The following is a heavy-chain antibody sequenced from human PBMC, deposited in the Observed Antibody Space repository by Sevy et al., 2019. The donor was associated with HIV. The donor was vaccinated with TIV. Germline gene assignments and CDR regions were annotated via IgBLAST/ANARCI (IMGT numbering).Heavy chain of an antibody. D-gene: IGHD1-26*01. CDR2: IYYSGST. CDR1: GGSISSYY. CDR3: ARVSGGSYYALDY. J-gene: IGHJ4*02. Sequence: SETMSLTCTVSGGSISSYYWSWIRQPPGKGLEWIGYIYYSGSTNYNPSLKSRVTISVDTSKNQFSLKLSSVTAADTAVYYCARVSGGSYYALDYWGQGTLVTVSS. V-gene: IGHV4-59*01.